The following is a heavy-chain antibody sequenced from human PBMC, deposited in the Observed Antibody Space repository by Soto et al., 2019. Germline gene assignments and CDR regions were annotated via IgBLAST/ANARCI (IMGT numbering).Heavy chain of an antibody. CDR2: ISYDGSNK. Sequence: GGTLRLSCAASGFTFSSYAMHWVRQAPGKGLEWVAVISYDGSNKYYADSVKGRFTISRDNSKKTLYLQMKSLRAEDTAVYYSARDYYLDFVFCYCPTHEGSYFYYCGQGTLVTVSS. D-gene: IGHD3-3*01. V-gene: IGHV3-30-3*01. J-gene: IGHJ4*02. CDR1: GFTFSSYA. CDR3: ARDYYLDFVFCYCPTHEGSYFYY.